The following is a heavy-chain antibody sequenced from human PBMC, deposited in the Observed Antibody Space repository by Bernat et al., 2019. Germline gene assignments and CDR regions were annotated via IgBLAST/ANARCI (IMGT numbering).Heavy chain of an antibody. CDR3: AREGVYCSSTSCNADFDS. D-gene: IGHD2-2*01. CDR1: GYTFSSYG. Sequence: QVHLVQSGAEVKKPGASVRVSCKASGYTFSSYGINWVRQAPGQGLEWMGWIATYNGNTNYAQMFLGRVTMTTDISTNTAYMELRSLRSDDTAVYYCAREGVYCSSTSCNADFDSWGQGTLVTVSS. J-gene: IGHJ4*02. CDR2: IATYNGNT. V-gene: IGHV1-18*01.